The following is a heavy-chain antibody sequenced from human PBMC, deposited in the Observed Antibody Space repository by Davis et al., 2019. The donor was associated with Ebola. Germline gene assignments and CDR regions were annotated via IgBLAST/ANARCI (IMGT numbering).Heavy chain of an antibody. CDR2: INPDRGGT. V-gene: IGHV1-2*02. J-gene: IGHJ4*02. CDR1: GYTFTDYY. D-gene: IGHD5-18*01. CDR3: SREENGYRNGRLTY. Sequence: ASVKVSCKASGYTFTDYYVHWVRQAPGQGLERMGWINPDRGGTTYVQKFQGRVTMTRDTSISTAYMELSSLTSDDTAVFYCSREENGYRNGRLTYWGQGTLVTVSS.